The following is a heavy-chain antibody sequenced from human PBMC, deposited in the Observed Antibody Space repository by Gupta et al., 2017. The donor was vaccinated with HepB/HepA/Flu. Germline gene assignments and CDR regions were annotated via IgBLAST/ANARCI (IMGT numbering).Heavy chain of an antibody. CDR1: GFTFSSYG. CDR3: AKVRIRGVIIPNNPFDY. Sequence: QVQLVESGGGVVQPGRSLRLSCAASGFTFSSYGMHWVRQAPGKGLEWVAVISYDGSNKYYADSVKGRFTISRDNSKNTLYLQMNSLRAEDTAVYYCAKVRIRGVIIPNNPFDYWGQGTLVTVYS. D-gene: IGHD3-10*01. V-gene: IGHV3-30*18. CDR2: ISYDGSNK. J-gene: IGHJ4*02.